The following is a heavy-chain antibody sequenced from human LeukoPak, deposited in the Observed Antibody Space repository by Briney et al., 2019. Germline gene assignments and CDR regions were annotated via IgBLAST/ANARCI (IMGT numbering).Heavy chain of an antibody. V-gene: IGHV3-30*18. Sequence: GGSLRLSCAASEFTFSSYGMHWVRQAPGKGLEWVAVISYDGSNKYYADSVKGRFTISRDNSKNTLYLQMDSLRAEDTAVYYCAKDKSGMAYYFDFWGQGTLVTVSS. CDR1: EFTFSSYG. CDR2: ISYDGSNK. CDR3: AKDKSGMAYYFDF. J-gene: IGHJ4*02. D-gene: IGHD3-10*01.